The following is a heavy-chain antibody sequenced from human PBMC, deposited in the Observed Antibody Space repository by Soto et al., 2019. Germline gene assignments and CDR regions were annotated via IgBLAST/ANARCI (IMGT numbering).Heavy chain of an antibody. CDR1: GFTFNTYP. Sequence: PGGSLRLSCATSGFTFNTYPMTWVRQAPGKGLEWVSSISSTAGRTSSYADSVKGRFAISRDFSDNTVYLQMNNLRVDDRAVYFCAKGVLSFHYGMEVWGQGTTVTVSS. CDR3: AKGVLSFHYGMEV. CDR2: ISSTAGRTS. V-gene: IGHV3-23*01. D-gene: IGHD3-10*01. J-gene: IGHJ6*02.